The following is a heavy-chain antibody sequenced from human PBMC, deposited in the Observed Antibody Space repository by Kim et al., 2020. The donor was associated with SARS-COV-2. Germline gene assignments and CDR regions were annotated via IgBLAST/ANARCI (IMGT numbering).Heavy chain of an antibody. CDR2: IYYTGST. J-gene: IGHJ5*01. V-gene: IGHV4-39*01. D-gene: IGHD1-26*01. CDR1: GDSISSSTYY. Sequence: SETLSLTCTVSGDSISSSTYYWGWIRQPPGKGLEWIGTIYYTGSTYYNPSLKSRVTISADMSNNQFSLKLSSVTAADTAFYYCVRLGPKWDKQMDSLV. CDR3: VRLGPKWDKQMDS.